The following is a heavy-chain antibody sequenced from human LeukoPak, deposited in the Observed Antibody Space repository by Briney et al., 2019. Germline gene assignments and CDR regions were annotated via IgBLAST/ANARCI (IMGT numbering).Heavy chain of an antibody. Sequence: PSETLSLTCTVSGGSIRSSYYYWGWIRQPPGKGLEWIGSIYYSGSTYYNPSLKSRVTISVDTSKNQFSLKLSSVTAADTAVYYCAREVPAADWGQGTLVTVSS. J-gene: IGHJ4*02. CDR1: GGSIRSSYYY. CDR2: IYYSGST. V-gene: IGHV4-39*01. D-gene: IGHD6-13*01. CDR3: AREVPAAD.